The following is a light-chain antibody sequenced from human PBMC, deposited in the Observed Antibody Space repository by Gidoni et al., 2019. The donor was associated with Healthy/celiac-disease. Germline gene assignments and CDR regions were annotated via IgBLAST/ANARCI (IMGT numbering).Light chain of an antibody. CDR2: EVS. V-gene: IGLV2-14*01. J-gene: IGLJ1*01. CDR3: SSYTSSSTLLYV. CDR1: SSDVGGYNY. Sequence: QSALTQPASVSGSPGQSITISCTGTSSDVGGYNYVSWYQKHPGKAPKLMIYEVSNRPSGVSNRFSGSKSGNTASLTISGPHAEDEADYYCSSYTSSSTLLYVFGTGTKFTVL.